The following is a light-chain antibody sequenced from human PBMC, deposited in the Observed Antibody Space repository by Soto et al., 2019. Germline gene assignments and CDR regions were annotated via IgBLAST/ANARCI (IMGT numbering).Light chain of an antibody. CDR1: QSVLYSADNKNY. V-gene: IGKV4-1*01. CDR2: WAS. CDR3: QQYYSTPWT. J-gene: IGKJ1*01. Sequence: DIVMTQSPDSLAVSLGERATINCKSSQSVLYSADNKNYLAWYQQKPGQPPKLLIYWASTRESGVPDRFSGSGCGTDFPLTISSLQAEDVAVYYGQQYYSTPWTFGQGTNVEIK.